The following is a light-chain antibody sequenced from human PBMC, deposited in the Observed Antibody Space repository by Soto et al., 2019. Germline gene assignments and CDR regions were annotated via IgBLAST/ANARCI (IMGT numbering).Light chain of an antibody. Sequence: QSVLTQPPSVSGAPGQRVTISCTGSSSNIGAGYDVHWYQQLPGTAPKLLIYGNSNRPSGVPDRFSGSKSGTSASLAITGLQGEDGADYSCQSYDSSLIGSEVVFGGGTKPTVL. CDR2: GNS. V-gene: IGLV1-40*01. J-gene: IGLJ2*01. CDR1: SSNIGAGYD. CDR3: QSYDSSLIGSEVV.